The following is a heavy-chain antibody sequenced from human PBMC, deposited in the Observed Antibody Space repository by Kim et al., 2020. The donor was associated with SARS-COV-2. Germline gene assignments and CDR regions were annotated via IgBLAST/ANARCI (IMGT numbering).Heavy chain of an antibody. CDR1: GGSISSGGYY. CDR2: IYYSGST. V-gene: IGHV4-31*03. CDR3: ASVRGGTMIVVVIGAFGI. Sequence: SETLSLTCTVSGGSISSGGYYWSWIRQHPGKGLEWIGYIYYSGSTYYNPSLKSRVTISVDTSKNQFSLKLSSVTAADTAVYYCASVRGGTMIVVVIGAFGIWGQGTMVTVSS. J-gene: IGHJ3*02. D-gene: IGHD3-22*01.